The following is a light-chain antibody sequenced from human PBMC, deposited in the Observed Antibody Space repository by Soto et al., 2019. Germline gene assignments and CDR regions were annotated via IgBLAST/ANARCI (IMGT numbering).Light chain of an antibody. J-gene: IGLJ1*01. CDR1: SSDVDGYNY. Sequence: QSALTQPASVSGSPGQSITISCTGTSSDVDGYNYVSWYQQHPGKAPKLMIYDVYNRPSGVSHRFSGSKSGDTASLTISGLQAEDEADYYCTSYTSSTPFYVFGTGTKVNVL. CDR3: TSYTSSTPFYV. CDR2: DVY. V-gene: IGLV2-14*01.